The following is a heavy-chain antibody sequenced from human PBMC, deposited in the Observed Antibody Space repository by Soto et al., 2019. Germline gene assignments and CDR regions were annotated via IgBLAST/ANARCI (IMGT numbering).Heavy chain of an antibody. CDR2: ISGSGHNT. CDR3: VKWGYSVYDFTPPSGYYFFNGVDA. CDR1: GFSFIDFA. V-gene: IGHV3-23*01. D-gene: IGHD5-12*01. Sequence: EVQLLESGGGLVQRGESLRLSCAASGFSFIDFAMSWVRQAPGKGLEWVSAISGSGHNTYYTESLKGRFTISRDNSKNTLSPQVKSLRAEDKTVYYCVKWGYSVYDFTPPSGYYFFNGVDAWGQATTVTVSS. J-gene: IGHJ6*02.